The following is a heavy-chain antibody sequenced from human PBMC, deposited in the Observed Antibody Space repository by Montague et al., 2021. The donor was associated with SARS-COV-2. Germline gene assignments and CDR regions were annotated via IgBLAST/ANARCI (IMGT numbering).Heavy chain of an antibody. CDR1: GDSSRTKY. J-gene: IGHJ4*02. CDR3: TTGEGNYGWGYYFDY. V-gene: IGHV4-59*01. Sequence: SETLSLTCSVSGDSSRTKYWSWIRQPPGKGLEWIGYVDNSGGTDYSPSLRSRVTISIDRSKKQFSLRLNSVTTADTAKYYCTTGEGNYGWGYYFDYWGQGTLVTVSS. D-gene: IGHD3-10*01. CDR2: VDNSGGT.